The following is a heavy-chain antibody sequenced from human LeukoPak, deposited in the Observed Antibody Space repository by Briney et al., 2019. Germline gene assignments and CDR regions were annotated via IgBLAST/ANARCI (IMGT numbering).Heavy chain of an antibody. CDR2: LSGNGAKT. D-gene: IGHD1-7*01. CDR3: AKDQNYAFDY. Sequence: GGSLRLSCAASGFAFSTFAMSWVRQAPGKGLEWVSALSGNGAKTYYVDSVKGRFTISRDNSENSLYLQMNSLRAEDTAIYFCAKDQNYAFDYWGQGALVTVSS. CDR1: GFAFSTFA. V-gene: IGHV3-23*01. J-gene: IGHJ4*02.